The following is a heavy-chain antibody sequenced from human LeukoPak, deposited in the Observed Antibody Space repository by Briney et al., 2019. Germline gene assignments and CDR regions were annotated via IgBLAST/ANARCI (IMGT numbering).Heavy chain of an antibody. J-gene: IGHJ4*02. V-gene: IGHV3-30*02. CDR1: GFTFTTYG. D-gene: IGHD3-10*01. Sequence: GGSLRLSCAASGFTFTTYGMHWVRQAPGKGLEWVAFIRYDGSDKYYADSVKGRLTISRDNSKNTLYLQMNSLRAEDTAVYYCAKDQAFGSGNYFDYWGQGTLVTVSS. CDR3: AKDQAFGSGNYFDY. CDR2: IRYDGSDK.